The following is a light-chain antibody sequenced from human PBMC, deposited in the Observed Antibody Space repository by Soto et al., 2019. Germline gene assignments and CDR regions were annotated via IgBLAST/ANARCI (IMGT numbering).Light chain of an antibody. J-gene: IGLJ2*01. CDR1: NIEGKS. CDR2: DGT. V-gene: IGLV3-21*02. CDR3: QVWDISSDHVI. Sequence: SYELTQPPSVSVAPGQTARITCGGNNIEGKSVHWYQQKPGQAPVLVVYDGTDRPSGIPERFSGSNSGNTATLTISRVEAGDEADYYCQVWDISSDHVIFGGGTKVTVL.